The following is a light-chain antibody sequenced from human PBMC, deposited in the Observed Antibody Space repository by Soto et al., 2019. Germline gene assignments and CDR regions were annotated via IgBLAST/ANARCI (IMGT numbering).Light chain of an antibody. CDR3: HQYDNAPQT. Sequence: EIVLMQSPGTLSLSPGERATLSCRASQTLRRTYIAWYQQKPGQAPKVLIYGASKRATGIPDRFSGSGSGTDFSLTISRLEPEDFAVYYCHQYDNAPQTYGQGTKVDIK. V-gene: IGKV3-20*01. CDR2: GAS. CDR1: QTLRRTY. J-gene: IGKJ2*01.